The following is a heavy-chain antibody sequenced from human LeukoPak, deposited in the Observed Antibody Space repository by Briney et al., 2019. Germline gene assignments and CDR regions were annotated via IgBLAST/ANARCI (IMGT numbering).Heavy chain of an antibody. CDR1: GFTFSRYW. CDR3: ARAPHNWRPNHAFDI. Sequence: GGSRRLSCAASGFTFSRYWIHWVRQAPGKGLVWVSRINSDGSSTSYADSVKGRSTISRDNAKNTLYLQMNSLRAEDTAVYYCARAPHNWRPNHAFDIWGQGTMVTVSS. J-gene: IGHJ3*02. V-gene: IGHV3-74*01. D-gene: IGHD1-20*01. CDR2: INSDGSST.